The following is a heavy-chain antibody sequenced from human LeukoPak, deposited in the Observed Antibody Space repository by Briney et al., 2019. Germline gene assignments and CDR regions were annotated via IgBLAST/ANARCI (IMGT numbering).Heavy chain of an antibody. V-gene: IGHV4-59*01. CDR2: IYYSGST. J-gene: IGHJ4*02. Sequence: RTSETLSLTCTVSGGSISSYYWSWIRQPPGKGLEWIGYIYYSGSTNYNPSLKSRVTISVDTSKNQFSLKLSSVTAADTAVYYCARFDYYGSGSYLDYWGQGTLVTVSS. D-gene: IGHD3-10*01. CDR1: GGSISSYY. CDR3: ARFDYYGSGSYLDY.